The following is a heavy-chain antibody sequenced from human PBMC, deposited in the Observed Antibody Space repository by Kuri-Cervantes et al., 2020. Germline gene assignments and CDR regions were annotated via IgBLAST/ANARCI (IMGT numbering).Heavy chain of an antibody. CDR1: GGSFSGYY. CDR2: IYYSGST. Sequence: GSLRLSCAVYGGSFSGYYWGWIRQPPGKGLEWIGSIYYSGSTYYNPSLKSRVTISVDTSKNQFSLKLSSVTAADTAVYYCASSGSYYYNWFDPWGQGTLVTVSS. CDR3: ASSGSYYYNWFDP. V-gene: IGHV4-34*01. J-gene: IGHJ5*02. D-gene: IGHD1-26*01.